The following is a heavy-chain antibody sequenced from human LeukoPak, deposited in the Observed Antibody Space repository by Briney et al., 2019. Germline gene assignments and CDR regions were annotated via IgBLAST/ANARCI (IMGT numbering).Heavy chain of an antibody. D-gene: IGHD4-11*01. CDR2: ISYSGTT. Sequence: SSETLPLTCTVSSGSISTSSYCWGWIRQPPGKGLEWIGSISYSGTTYYNPSLKSRVTISVDTSKNQFSLKLSSVTAADTAVYYCARLGTVTTYNWFDPWGQGTLVTVSS. CDR1: SGSISTSSYC. J-gene: IGHJ5*02. V-gene: IGHV4-39*07. CDR3: ARLGTVTTYNWFDP.